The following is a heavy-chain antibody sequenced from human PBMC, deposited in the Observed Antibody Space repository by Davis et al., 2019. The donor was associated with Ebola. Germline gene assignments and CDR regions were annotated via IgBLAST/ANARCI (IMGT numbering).Heavy chain of an antibody. D-gene: IGHD3-10*01. V-gene: IGHV3-23*01. CDR3: AKDRLLWFREELDY. CDR2: ISGSGGST. Sequence: GGSLRLSCAASGFTFSSYAMSWVRPAPGKGLEWVSAISGSGGSTYYADSVKGRFSISRDNSKNTLYLQMNSLRAEDTAVYYCAKDRLLWFREELDYWGQGTLVTVSS. J-gene: IGHJ4*02. CDR1: GFTFSSYA.